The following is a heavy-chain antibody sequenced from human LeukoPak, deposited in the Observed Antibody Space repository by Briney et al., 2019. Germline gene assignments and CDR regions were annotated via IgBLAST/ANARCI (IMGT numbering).Heavy chain of an antibody. CDR3: TRDRSRAEDD. D-gene: IGHD1-14*01. CDR2: INQGGSDK. CDR1: GFTFSGHW. V-gene: IGHV3-7*01. Sequence: PGGSLRFSCAASGFTFSGHWMSWVRQAPGKGLEWVANINQGGSDKYYVDSVKGRFTISRDNANNLLYLQMNSLRGEDTAVYYCTRDRSRAEDDWGQGTLVTVSS. J-gene: IGHJ4*02.